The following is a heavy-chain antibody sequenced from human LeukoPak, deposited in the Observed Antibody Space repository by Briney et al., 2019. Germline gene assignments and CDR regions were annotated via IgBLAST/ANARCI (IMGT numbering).Heavy chain of an antibody. V-gene: IGHV4-61*02. CDR3: ARDLGYGEFDY. Sequence: SETLSLTCTVSGGSISSGSYYWSWIRQPAGKGLEWVGRIYTSGSTNYNPSLKSRVTISVDTSKNQFSLKLSSVTAADTAVYYCARDLGYGEFDYWGQGTLVTVSS. CDR2: IYTSGST. CDR1: GGSISSGSYY. J-gene: IGHJ4*02. D-gene: IGHD4-17*01.